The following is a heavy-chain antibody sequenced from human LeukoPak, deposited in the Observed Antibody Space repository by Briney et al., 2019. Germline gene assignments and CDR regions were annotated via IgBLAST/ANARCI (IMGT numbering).Heavy chain of an antibody. CDR3: ARISGHYYYYYGMDV. CDR2: IYYSGST. D-gene: IGHD3-3*02. CDR1: GGSISSYY. Sequence: PSETLSLTCTVSGGSISSYYWSWIRQPPGKGLEWIGHIYYSGSTNYNPSLKSRVTISVDTSKNQFSLKLSSVTAADTAVYYCARISGHYYYYYGMDVWGQGTTVTVSS. V-gene: IGHV4-59*08. J-gene: IGHJ6*02.